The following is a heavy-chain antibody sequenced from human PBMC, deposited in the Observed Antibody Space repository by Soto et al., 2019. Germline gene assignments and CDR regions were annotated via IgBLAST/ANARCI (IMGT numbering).Heavy chain of an antibody. Sequence: ASVKVSCKASGYTFTSYGISWVRQAPGQGLEWMGWISAYNGNTNYAQKLQGRVTMTTDTSTSTAYMELRSLRSDDTAVYYCARVDTAMVTYYYYYMDVWGKGTTVTVSS. CDR2: ISAYNGNT. D-gene: IGHD5-18*01. J-gene: IGHJ6*03. CDR3: ARVDTAMVTYYYYYMDV. V-gene: IGHV1-18*01. CDR1: GYTFTSYG.